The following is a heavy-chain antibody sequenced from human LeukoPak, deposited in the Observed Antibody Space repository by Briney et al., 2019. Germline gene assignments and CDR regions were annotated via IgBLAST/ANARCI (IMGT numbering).Heavy chain of an antibody. V-gene: IGHV4-34*01. CDR3: ARNPGYGLPGLAY. D-gene: IGHD3/OR15-3a*01. J-gene: IGHJ4*02. CDR2: INHSGST. Sequence: SETLSLTCAVYGGSFSGYYWSWIRQPPGKGLEWIGEINHSGSTNYNPSLKSRVTISVDTSKNQFSLKLSSVTAADTAVYYCARNPGYGLPGLAYWGQGTLVAVSS. CDR1: GGSFSGYY.